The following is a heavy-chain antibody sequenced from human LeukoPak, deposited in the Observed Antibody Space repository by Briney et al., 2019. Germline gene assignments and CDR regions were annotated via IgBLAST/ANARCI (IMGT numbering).Heavy chain of an antibody. D-gene: IGHD3-10*01. CDR2: ISGSGSTI. V-gene: IGHV3-48*03. CDR1: GFTFSSYE. J-gene: IGHJ6*04. Sequence: GGSLRLSCAASGFTFSSYEMNWVRQAPGKGLEWVSYISGSGSTIYYVGSVKGRFTISRDNAKNSLYLQMNSLRAEDTAVYYCARWPLWSGDMDVWGKGTTVTVSS. CDR3: ARWPLWSGDMDV.